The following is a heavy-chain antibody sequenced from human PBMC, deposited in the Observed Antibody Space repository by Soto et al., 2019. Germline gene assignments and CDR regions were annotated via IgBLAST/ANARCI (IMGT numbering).Heavy chain of an antibody. CDR1: GFTFSDYW. V-gene: IGHV3-7*02. CDR3: ATDIVGATTRTFDY. J-gene: IGHJ4*02. Sequence: PGGSLRLSCAASGFTFSDYWMSWVRQAPEKGLEWVANIRTDGSEKHYVDSVKGRFAISRDNTQNSLYLQMNSLRAEDTAVYYCATDIVGATTRTFDYWGQGTLVTVSS. D-gene: IGHD1-26*01. CDR2: IRTDGSEK.